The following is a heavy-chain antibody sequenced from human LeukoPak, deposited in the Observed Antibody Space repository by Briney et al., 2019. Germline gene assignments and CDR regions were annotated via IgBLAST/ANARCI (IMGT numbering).Heavy chain of an antibody. J-gene: IGHJ3*02. CDR2: IIPIFGTA. CDR3: ASGGNGPDAFDI. CDR1: GGTFSSYA. Sequence: VASVKVSCKASGGTFSSYAISWVRQAPGQGLEWVGGIIPIFGTANYAQKFQGKVTITADESTSTAYMELSSLRSEDTAVYYCASGGNGPDAFDIWGQGTMVTVSS. V-gene: IGHV1-69*13. D-gene: IGHD4-23*01.